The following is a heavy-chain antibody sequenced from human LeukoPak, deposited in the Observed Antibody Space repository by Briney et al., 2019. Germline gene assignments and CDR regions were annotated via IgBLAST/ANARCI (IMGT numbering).Heavy chain of an antibody. CDR3: AKDRWSGWFDY. D-gene: IGHD6-19*01. CDR2: ISYDGSNK. CDR1: GFTFSSYG. J-gene: IGHJ4*02. Sequence: SGGSLRLSCAASGFTFSSYGMHWVRQAPGKGLEWVAVISYDGSNKYYADSVKGRFTISRDNSKNTLYLQMNSLRAEDTAVYYCAKDRWSGWFDYWGQGTLVTVSS. V-gene: IGHV3-30*18.